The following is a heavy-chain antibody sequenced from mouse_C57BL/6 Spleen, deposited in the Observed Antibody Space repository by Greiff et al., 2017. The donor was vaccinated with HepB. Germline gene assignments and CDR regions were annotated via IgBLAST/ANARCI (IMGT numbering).Heavy chain of an antibody. V-gene: IGHV3-6*01. D-gene: IGHD2-2*01. CDR2: ISYDGSN. CDR3: ARDQEMVTGFAY. Sequence: ESGPGLVKPSQSLSLTCSVTGYSITSGYYWNWIRQFPGNKLEWMGYISYDGSNNYNPSLKNRISITRDTSKNQFFLKLNSVTTEDTATYDCARDQEMVTGFAYWGQGTLVTVSA. J-gene: IGHJ3*01. CDR1: GYSITSGYY.